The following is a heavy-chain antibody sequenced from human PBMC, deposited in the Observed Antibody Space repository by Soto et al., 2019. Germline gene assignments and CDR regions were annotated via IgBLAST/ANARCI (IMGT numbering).Heavy chain of an antibody. CDR1: GASLSSVGYY. CDR3: LGGWQRVTGTYDY. V-gene: IGHV4-31*11. J-gene: IGHJ4*02. Sequence: QVQLQESGPGLVKPSQTLSLTCAVSGASLSSVGYYWHWIRQHPGKGLEWLGHIFDSGTTYYRPSLKGRPDISADTSNNPFSARVTAVTDADTAVDFCLGGWQRVTGTYDYWGQGTLVTVSS. D-gene: IGHD1-20*01. CDR2: IFDSGTT.